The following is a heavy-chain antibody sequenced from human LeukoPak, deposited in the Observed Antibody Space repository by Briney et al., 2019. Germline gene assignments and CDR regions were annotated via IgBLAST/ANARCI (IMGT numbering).Heavy chain of an antibody. CDR2: IFYNGST. CDR3: ARATPNSYYYFYYMDV. D-gene: IGHD5-24*01. Sequence: SETLSLTCSVSGDSISTYYWNWIRQPPGKGPEWIGSIFYNGSTNYNPSLKSRVTISVDRSRIQFSLKLNSVTAADTAAYHCARATPNSYYYFYYMDVWGKGATVTVSS. J-gene: IGHJ6*03. V-gene: IGHV4-59*01. CDR1: GDSISTYY.